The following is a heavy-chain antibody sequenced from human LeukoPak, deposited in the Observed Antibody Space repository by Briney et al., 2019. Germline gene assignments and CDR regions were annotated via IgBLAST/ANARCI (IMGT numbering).Heavy chain of an antibody. J-gene: IGHJ6*02. D-gene: IGHD1-26*01. CDR1: GFTFDDYA. CDR2: ISGDGGST. Sequence: GGSLRLSCAASGFTFDDYAMHRVRQAPGKGLEWVSLISGDGGSTYYADSVKGRVTISRDNSKNSLYLQMNSLRTEDTALYYCAKVLRQRSHGTLLWWELLSDYGMDVWGQGTTVTVSS. CDR3: AKVLRQRSHGTLLWWELLSDYGMDV. V-gene: IGHV3-43*02.